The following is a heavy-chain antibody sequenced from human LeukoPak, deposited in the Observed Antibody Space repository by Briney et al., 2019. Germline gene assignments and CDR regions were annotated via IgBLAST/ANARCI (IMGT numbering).Heavy chain of an antibody. CDR1: GYTFTGYY. CDR3: ARDLEGYHYGSGNYPQ. V-gene: IGHV1-2*02. CDR2: INPNSGGT. J-gene: IGHJ4*02. D-gene: IGHD3-10*01. Sequence: GASVKVSCKASGYTFTGYYIHWLRQAPGQGLEWMGFINPNSGGTNYAQKFQGRVTMTRDTSISTAYMELSSLTSDDTAVYYCARDLEGYHYGSGNYPQWGQGTLITVSS.